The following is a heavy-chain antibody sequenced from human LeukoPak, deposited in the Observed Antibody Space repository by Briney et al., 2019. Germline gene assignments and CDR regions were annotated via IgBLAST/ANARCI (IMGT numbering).Heavy chain of an antibody. J-gene: IGHJ4*02. CDR2: IIPIFGTA. CDR1: GGTFSSYA. CDR3: ARGSLTPSYYYDSSGYQFDY. Sequence: GASVKVSCKASGGTFSSYAISWVRQAPGQGLEWMVGIIPIFGTANYAQKFQGRVTITTDESTSTAYMELSSLRSEDTAVYYCARGSLTPSYYYDSSGYQFDYWGQGTLVTVSS. V-gene: IGHV1-69*05. D-gene: IGHD3-22*01.